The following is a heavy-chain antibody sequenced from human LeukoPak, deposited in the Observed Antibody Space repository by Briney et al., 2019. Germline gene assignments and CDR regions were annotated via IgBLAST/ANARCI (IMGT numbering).Heavy chain of an antibody. J-gene: IGHJ4*02. CDR3: ARDLSPVVRASPMGY. CDR2: ITYDGYYK. CDR1: GFTFTSYG. D-gene: IGHD3-10*01. Sequence: PGGCLRLSCAASGFTFTSYGMHWVRQAPGKGLEWVALITYDGYYKYYSDSVKGRFTISSDTSKNTMYLQMNSLRAEDTAVYYCARDLSPVVRASPMGYWGQGTLVTVSS. V-gene: IGHV3-30*03.